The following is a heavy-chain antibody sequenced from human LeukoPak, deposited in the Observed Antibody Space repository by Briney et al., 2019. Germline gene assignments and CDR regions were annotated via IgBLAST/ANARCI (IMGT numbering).Heavy chain of an antibody. Sequence: WGSLRLSCAASGFTFSSYAMSWVRQAPGKGLEWVSAISGSGGSTYYADSVKGRFTISRDNSKNTLYLQMNSLRAEDTAVYYCAKRGDIVVVPAATTFDYWGQGTLVTVSS. CDR3: AKRGDIVVVPAATTFDY. J-gene: IGHJ4*02. CDR2: ISGSGGST. D-gene: IGHD2-2*01. CDR1: GFTFSSYA. V-gene: IGHV3-23*01.